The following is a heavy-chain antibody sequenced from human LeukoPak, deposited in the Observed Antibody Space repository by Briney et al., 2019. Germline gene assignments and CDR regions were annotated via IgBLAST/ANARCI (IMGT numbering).Heavy chain of an antibody. Sequence: SETLSLTCTVSGGSISSSSDFWGWIRQPPGKGLEWIGSVYYSGRTYNNPSLKSRVTISVDTSKNQFSLKLSSVTAADTAVYYCARHRWDGTFNFDYWGQGTLVPVSS. J-gene: IGHJ4*02. CDR3: ARHRWDGTFNFDY. CDR1: GGSISSSSDF. D-gene: IGHD1-1*01. CDR2: VYYSGRT. V-gene: IGHV4-39*01.